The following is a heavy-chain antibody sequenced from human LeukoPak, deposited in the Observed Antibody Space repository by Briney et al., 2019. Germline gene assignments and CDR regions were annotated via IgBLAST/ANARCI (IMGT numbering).Heavy chain of an antibody. D-gene: IGHD3-10*02. J-gene: IGHJ3*02. CDR1: GGSISSYY. CDR3: ARILTMYDAFDI. V-gene: IGHV4-59*01. CDR2: IYYSGST. Sequence: KASETLSLTCTVSGGSISSYYWSWIRQPPGKGLEWIGYIYYSGSTNYNPSLKSRVTISVDTSKNQFSLKLSSVTAADTAVYYCARILTMYDAFDIWGQGTMVTVSS.